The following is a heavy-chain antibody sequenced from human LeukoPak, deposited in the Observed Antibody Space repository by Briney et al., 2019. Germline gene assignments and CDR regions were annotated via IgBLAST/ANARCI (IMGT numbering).Heavy chain of an antibody. J-gene: IGHJ4*02. CDR2: ISGSGGST. CDR3: AKDRYYYGSGSSIFDY. V-gene: IGHV3-23*01. Sequence: GGSLRLSCAASGFTFSSYAMSWVRQAPGKGLEWVSAISGSGGSTYYADSVKGRFTISRDNSKNTLYLQMNSLRAEDTAVFYCAKDRYYYGSGSSIFDYWGQGTLVTVSS. CDR1: GFTFSSYA. D-gene: IGHD3-10*01.